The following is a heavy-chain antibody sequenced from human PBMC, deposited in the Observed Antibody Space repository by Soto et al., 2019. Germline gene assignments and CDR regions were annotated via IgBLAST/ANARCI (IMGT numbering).Heavy chain of an antibody. J-gene: IGHJ6*02. CDR1: GFTFSSYG. Sequence: QVQLVESGGVVVQPGRSLRLSCAASGFTFSSYGMHWVRQAPGKGLEWVAVIWYDGSNKYYADSVKGRFTISRDNSKNTLYLQMNSLRAEDKAVYYCARDKTAMVSYGMDVWGQGTTVTVSS. V-gene: IGHV3-33*01. CDR3: ARDKTAMVSYGMDV. CDR2: IWYDGSNK. D-gene: IGHD5-18*01.